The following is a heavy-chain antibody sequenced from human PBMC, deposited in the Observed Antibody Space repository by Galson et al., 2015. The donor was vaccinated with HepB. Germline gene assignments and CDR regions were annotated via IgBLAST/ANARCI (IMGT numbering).Heavy chain of an antibody. CDR2: MNPNSGNT. J-gene: IGHJ5*02. CDR1: GYTFTSYD. Sequence: SVKVSCKASGYTFTSYDINWVRQATGQGLEWMGWMNPNSGNTGYAQKFQGRVTMTRNTSISTAYMELSSLRSEDTAVYYCARGRYYDFWSGRRWFDPWGQGTLVTVSS. V-gene: IGHV1-8*01. D-gene: IGHD3-3*01. CDR3: ARGRYYDFWSGRRWFDP.